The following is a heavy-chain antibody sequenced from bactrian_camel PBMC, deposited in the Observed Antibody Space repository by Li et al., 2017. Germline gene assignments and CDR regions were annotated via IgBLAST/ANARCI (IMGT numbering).Heavy chain of an antibody. V-gene: IGHV3S1*01. CDR1: GFTFSDAW. Sequence: VQLVESGGGLVQPGGSLRLSCGASGFTFSDAWMYWVRQAPGKGPEWVSLIYTKDGSSDYTNSVKGRFTISKDNAKNMVYLQMNSLKADDTALYYCAKADYTGTAFSYWGQGTQVTVS. CDR2: IYTKDGSS. J-gene: IGHJ6*01. D-gene: IGHD2*01. CDR3: AKADYTGTAFSY.